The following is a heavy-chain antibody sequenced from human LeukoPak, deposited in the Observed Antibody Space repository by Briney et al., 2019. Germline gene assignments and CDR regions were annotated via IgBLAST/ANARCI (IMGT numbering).Heavy chain of an antibody. CDR1: GGSISRNY. V-gene: IGHV4-4*07. Sequence: PSETLSLTCTVFGGSISRNYWSWIRQPAGKGLEWIGRIYSSGDTNYNPSLKSRVTMSIHTSENQFSLKLTSVTAADTAVYYCAREASGTRRYYYYYMGLWGKGTTVNV. CDR2: IYSSGDT. CDR3: AREASGTRRYYYYYMGL. J-gene: IGHJ6*03. D-gene: IGHD6-13*01.